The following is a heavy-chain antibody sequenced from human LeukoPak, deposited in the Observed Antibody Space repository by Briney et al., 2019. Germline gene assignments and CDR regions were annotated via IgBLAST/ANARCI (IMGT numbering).Heavy chain of an antibody. CDR2: IYSGGST. J-gene: IGHJ4*02. V-gene: IGHV3-53*01. D-gene: IGHD4-17*01. CDR3: ARDLGVTTDY. Sequence: GGSLRVSCAAPVFTVSSNYMSWVRQAPGKGLEWVSVIYSGGSTYYADSVKGRFTTSRDNSKNTLYLQLNSRRAEDTAVYYCARDLGVTTDYWGQGTLVTVSS. CDR1: VFTVSSNY.